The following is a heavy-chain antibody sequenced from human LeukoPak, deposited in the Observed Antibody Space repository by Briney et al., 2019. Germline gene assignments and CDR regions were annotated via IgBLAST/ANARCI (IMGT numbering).Heavy chain of an antibody. CDR3: ARDHLWFGEGYFDY. J-gene: IGHJ4*02. D-gene: IGHD3-10*01. CDR1: GYTFSGFY. Sequence: ASVKVSCKASGYTFSGFYIHWVRQAPGQGLEWMGWINPNSGVTNYAQKLQGRVTMTTDTSTSTAYMELRSLRSDDTAVYYCARDHLWFGEGYFDYWGQGTLVTVSS. CDR2: INPNSGVT. V-gene: IGHV1-2*02.